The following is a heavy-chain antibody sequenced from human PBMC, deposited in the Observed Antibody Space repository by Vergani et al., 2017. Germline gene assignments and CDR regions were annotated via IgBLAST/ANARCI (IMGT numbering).Heavy chain of an antibody. CDR2: IIPIFGTA. CDR1: GGTFSSYA. V-gene: IGHV1-69*01. Sequence: QVQLVQSGAEVKKPGSSVKVSCKASGGTFSSYAISWVRQAPGQGLEWMGGIIPIFGTANYAQKFQGRVTITADESTSTAYMELSSLSSEDTAVYYCARAKDYYDSSGYQVSYYYYYMDVWGKGTTVTVSS. CDR3: ARAKDYYDSSGYQVSYYYYYMDV. D-gene: IGHD3-22*01. J-gene: IGHJ6*03.